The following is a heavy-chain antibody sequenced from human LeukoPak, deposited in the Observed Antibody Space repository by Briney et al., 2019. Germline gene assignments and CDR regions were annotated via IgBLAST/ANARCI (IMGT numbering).Heavy chain of an antibody. J-gene: IGHJ4*02. CDR2: IYTSGST. CDR3: ARGPPSDCTSGVCQPVYFDY. D-gene: IGHD2-8*01. Sequence: PSETLSLTCTVSGGSISSYYWSWIRQPAGKGLEWIGRIYTSGSTNYNPSLKSRVTMSVDTSKNQFSLKLSSVTAADTAVYYCARGPPSDCTSGVCQPVYFDYWGQGTLVTVSS. CDR1: GGSISSYY. V-gene: IGHV4-4*07.